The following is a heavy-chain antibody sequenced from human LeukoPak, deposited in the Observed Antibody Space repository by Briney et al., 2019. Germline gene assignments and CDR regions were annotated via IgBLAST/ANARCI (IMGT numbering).Heavy chain of an antibody. Sequence: SETLSLTCTVSGGSISSYYWSWIRQPPGKGLEWIGYIYCSGSTNYNPSLKSRVTISVDTSKNQFSLKLSSVTAADTAVYYCARTSRYYSSSWYFDLWGRGTLVTVSS. D-gene: IGHD6-13*01. V-gene: IGHV4-59*08. J-gene: IGHJ2*01. CDR3: ARTSRYYSSSWYFDL. CDR2: IYCSGST. CDR1: GGSISSYY.